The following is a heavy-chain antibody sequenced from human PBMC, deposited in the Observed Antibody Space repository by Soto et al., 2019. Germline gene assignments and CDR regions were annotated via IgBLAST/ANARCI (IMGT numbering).Heavy chain of an antibody. V-gene: IGHV1-69*12. CDR3: ARVWFGELSQYYYGMDV. CDR2: IIPIFGTA. Sequence: QVQLVQSGAEVKKPGSSVEVSCKASGGTFSSYAISWVRQAPGQGLEWMGGIIPIFGTANYAQKFQGRVTITADESTSTAYMELSSLRSEDTAVYYCARVWFGELSQYYYGMDVWGQGTTVTVSS. J-gene: IGHJ6*02. CDR1: GGTFSSYA. D-gene: IGHD3-10*01.